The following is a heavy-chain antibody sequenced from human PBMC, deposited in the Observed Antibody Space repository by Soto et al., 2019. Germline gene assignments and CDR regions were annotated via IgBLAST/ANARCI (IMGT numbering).Heavy chain of an antibody. CDR2: IYYSGST. D-gene: IGHD3-10*01. V-gene: IGHV4-59*08. CDR3: ASLWFGEPVDY. Sequence: QVQLQESGPGLVKPSETLSLTCTVSGGSISSYYWSWIRQPPGKGLEWIGYIYYSGSTNYNPSLKSRVTISVDTSKNQFPLKLSAVTAADTAVYYCASLWFGEPVDYWGQGTLVTVSS. CDR1: GGSISSYY. J-gene: IGHJ4*02.